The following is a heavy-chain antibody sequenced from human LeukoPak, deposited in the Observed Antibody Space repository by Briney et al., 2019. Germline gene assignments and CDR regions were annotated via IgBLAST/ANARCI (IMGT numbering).Heavy chain of an antibody. D-gene: IGHD6-19*01. CDR2: IYHSGST. CDR3: ASSIAVPTNFDY. V-gene: IGHV4-30-2*01. Sequence: SETLSLTCAVSGGSISSGGHSWSWIRQPPGKGLEWIGYIYHSGSTYYNPSLKSRVTISVDRSKNQFSLKLSSVTAADTAVYYCASSIAVPTNFDYWGQGTLVTVSS. J-gene: IGHJ4*02. CDR1: GGSISSGGHS.